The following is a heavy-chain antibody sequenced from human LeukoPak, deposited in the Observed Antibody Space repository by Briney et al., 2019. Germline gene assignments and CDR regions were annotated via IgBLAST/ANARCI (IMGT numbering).Heavy chain of an antibody. Sequence: GGSLRLSCAASGFTFSSYAMSWVRQVPGKGLEWVSAISGSGDSTYYADSVKGRFTISRDNSRNTLYLQMNSLRAEDTAVYYCAKDPRAGAWEYFHRWGQGTLATVSS. V-gene: IGHV3-23*01. J-gene: IGHJ1*01. CDR1: GFTFSSYA. D-gene: IGHD1-26*01. CDR2: ISGSGDST. CDR3: AKDPRAGAWEYFHR.